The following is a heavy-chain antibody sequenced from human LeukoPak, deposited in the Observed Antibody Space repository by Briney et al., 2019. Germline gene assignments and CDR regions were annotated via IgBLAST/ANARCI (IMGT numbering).Heavy chain of an antibody. CDR2: IYYSGST. V-gene: IGHV4-59*01. J-gene: IGHJ5*02. CDR1: GGSISSYY. Sequence: PSETLSLTCTVSGGSISSYYWGWIRQSPGKGLEWIGYIYYSGSTSYHPSLKSRITISLDPSKNQFSLRLSSVTAADTAVYYCAREASTYYYDSSGYYPNWFDPWGQGTLVTVSS. D-gene: IGHD3-22*01. CDR3: AREASTYYYDSSGYYPNWFDP.